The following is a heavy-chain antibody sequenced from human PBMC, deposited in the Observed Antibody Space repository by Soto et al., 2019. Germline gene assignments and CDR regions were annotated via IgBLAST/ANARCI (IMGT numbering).Heavy chain of an antibody. CDR1: GFTSSNYW. V-gene: IGHV3-74*01. Sequence: GGSLRLSCAASGFTSSNYWIHWVRQVPGEGLVWVSSINNDGSRTWYADSVRGRIAMSRDNARNLVSLQMSSLRAEDTAVYYCGTTFEYWGQGALVTVSS. CDR3: GTTFEY. CDR2: INNDGSRT. D-gene: IGHD1-26*01. J-gene: IGHJ4*02.